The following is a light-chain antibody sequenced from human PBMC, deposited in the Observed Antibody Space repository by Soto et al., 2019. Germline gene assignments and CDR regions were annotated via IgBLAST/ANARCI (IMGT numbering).Light chain of an antibody. CDR1: SSDVGGYNY. CDR3: CSYAGSYV. Sequence: QSALTQPRSVSGSPGQSVTISCTGTSSDVGGYNYVSWYQQHPGKAPKLMIYDVSKRPSGVPDLFSGSKSGNTDSLNISGLQAEDEADSYCCSYAGSYVFGTGTKLTVL. J-gene: IGLJ1*01. CDR2: DVS. V-gene: IGLV2-11*01.